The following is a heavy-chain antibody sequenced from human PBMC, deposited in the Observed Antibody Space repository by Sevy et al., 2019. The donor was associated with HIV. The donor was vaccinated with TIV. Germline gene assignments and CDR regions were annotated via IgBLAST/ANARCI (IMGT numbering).Heavy chain of an antibody. D-gene: IGHD3-3*01. CDR2: ISSSSSTI. V-gene: IGHV3-48*01. CDR3: ARDGKIYDFWSGYYYYYMDV. CDR1: GFTFSSYS. Sequence: GGSLRLSCAASGFTFSSYSMNWVRQAPGKGLEWVSYISSSSSTIYYADSVKGRFTISRDNAKNSLYLQMNRLRAEDTAVYYCARDGKIYDFWSGYYYYYMDVWGKGTTVTVSS. J-gene: IGHJ6*03.